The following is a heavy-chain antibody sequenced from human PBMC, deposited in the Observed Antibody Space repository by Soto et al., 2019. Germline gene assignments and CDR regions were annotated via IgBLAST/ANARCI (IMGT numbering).Heavy chain of an antibody. Sequence: GGSLRLSCAASGFTFSSYGMHWVRQAPGKGLEWVAVISYDGSNKYYADSVKGRFTISRDNSKNTLYLQMNSLRAEDTAVYYCARERPYYYGSGSYYFDYWGQGTLVTVSS. CDR2: ISYDGSNK. CDR3: ARERPYYYGSGSYYFDY. D-gene: IGHD3-10*01. CDR1: GFTFSSYG. J-gene: IGHJ4*02. V-gene: IGHV3-30*03.